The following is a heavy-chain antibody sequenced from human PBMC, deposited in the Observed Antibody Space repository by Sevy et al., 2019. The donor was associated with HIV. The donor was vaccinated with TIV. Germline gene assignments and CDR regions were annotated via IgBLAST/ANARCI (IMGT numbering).Heavy chain of an antibody. CDR3: SRLVNDDEFFLY. V-gene: IGHV3-30*04. Sequence: GGSLRLSCTVSGFIFSNFAMHWVRQAPGKGMEWVAVTSYDGSHKYCADSVNGRFTVSRDNSRNILSLEMSSLRRDDTAVYYCSRLVNDDEFFLYWGQGTLVTDSS. CDR1: GFIFSNFA. D-gene: IGHD1-1*01. CDR2: TSYDGSHK. J-gene: IGHJ1*01.